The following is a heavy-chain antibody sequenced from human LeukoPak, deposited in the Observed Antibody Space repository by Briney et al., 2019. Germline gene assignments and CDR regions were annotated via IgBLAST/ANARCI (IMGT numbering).Heavy chain of an antibody. CDR3: AKAPVTTCSGAYCYPFDY. V-gene: IGHV3-23*01. CDR2: IRTDGVTT. CDR1: GFTFSSSA. Sequence: GGSLRLSCAASGFTFSSSAMSWVRQAPGKGLEWVSGIRTDGVTTYYADSVKGRFIISRDNSKNTVYLQMNSLSAEDAAVYYCAKAPVTTCSGAYCYPFDYWGQGTLVTVSS. J-gene: IGHJ4*02. D-gene: IGHD2-21*01.